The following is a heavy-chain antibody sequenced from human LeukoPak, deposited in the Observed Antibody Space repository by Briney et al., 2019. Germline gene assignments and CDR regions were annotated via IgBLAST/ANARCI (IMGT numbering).Heavy chain of an antibody. CDR2: ISSSSSYI. CDR1: GFSFSGYA. J-gene: IGHJ6*03. CDR3: ARDTSPYYYYMDV. Sequence: PGGSLRLSCAASGFSFSGYAMNWVRQAPGKGLEWVSSISSSSSYIYYADSVKGRFTISRDNAKNSLFLQMNSLRAEDTAVYYCARDTSPYYYYMDVWGKGTAVTVSS. V-gene: IGHV3-21*01. D-gene: IGHD2-2*01.